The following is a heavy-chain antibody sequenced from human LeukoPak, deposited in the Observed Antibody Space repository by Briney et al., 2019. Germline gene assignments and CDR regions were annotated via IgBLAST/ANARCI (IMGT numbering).Heavy chain of an antibody. J-gene: IGHJ4*02. Sequence: ASVKVSCKASGYTFTSYGISWVRQAPGQGLEWMGWISAYNGNTNYARKLQGRVTMTTDTSTSTAYMELRSLRSDDTAVYYCARANYYDSSGYYPVVVGDLDYWGQGTLVTVSS. CDR1: GYTFTSYG. D-gene: IGHD3-22*01. CDR3: ARANYYDSSGYYPVVVGDLDY. CDR2: ISAYNGNT. V-gene: IGHV1-18*01.